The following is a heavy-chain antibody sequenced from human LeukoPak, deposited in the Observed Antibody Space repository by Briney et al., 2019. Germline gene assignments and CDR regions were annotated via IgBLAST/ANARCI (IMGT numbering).Heavy chain of an antibody. CDR1: GGSISTINYY. D-gene: IGHD3-16*01. J-gene: IGHJ6*03. V-gene: IGHV4-30-4*08. Sequence: SQTLSLTCTVSGGSISTINYYWSWIRQPPGEGLEWIGYIFYTGSTYYNPSLKSRVTISVDTSKSQFSLKLSSVTAADTAVYYCARNDVRQEYMDVWGKGTTVTVSS. CDR3: ARNDVRQEYMDV. CDR2: IFYTGST.